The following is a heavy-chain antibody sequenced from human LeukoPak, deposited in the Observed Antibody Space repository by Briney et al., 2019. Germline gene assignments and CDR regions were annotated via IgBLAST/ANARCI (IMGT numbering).Heavy chain of an antibody. J-gene: IGHJ4*02. D-gene: IGHD1-26*01. CDR1: GFTFSSYG. V-gene: IGHV3-30*02. CDR2: IRYDGSNK. CDR3: ARLLSGSWLADY. Sequence: GGSLRLSCAASGFTFSSYGMHWVRQAPGKGLEWVAFIRYDGSNKYYADSVKGRFTISRDNSKNTLYLQMKNLRAEVTVVYHCARLLSGSWLADYWGQGTLVTVSS.